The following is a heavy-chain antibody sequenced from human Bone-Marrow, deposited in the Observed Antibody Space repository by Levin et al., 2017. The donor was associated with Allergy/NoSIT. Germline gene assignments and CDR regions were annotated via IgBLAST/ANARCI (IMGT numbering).Heavy chain of an antibody. Sequence: SGPTLVKPTQTLTLTCTVSGFSLSPSGVGVGWIRQPPGKPLEWLAFIYWDDVKRYRPSLKSRLTITKDTSKNQVVLSMTNLDPLDTATYYCGRLGNAYFDLWGRGTLVTVSS. V-gene: IGHV2-5*02. CDR1: GFSLSPSGVG. J-gene: IGHJ2*01. CDR3: GRLGNAYFDL. D-gene: IGHD4-23*01. CDR2: IYWDDVK.